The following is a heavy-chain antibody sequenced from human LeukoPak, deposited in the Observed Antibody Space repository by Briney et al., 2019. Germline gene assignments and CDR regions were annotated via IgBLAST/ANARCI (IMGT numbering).Heavy chain of an antibody. V-gene: IGHV5-51*01. Sequence: PGESLKISCKGSGYSFSTYWIGWVRQMPGKGLEWMGIIYPGDSDTRYSPSFQGQVTISADRSISTAYLQWSSLRASDTAIYYCARSLEAAALWSALDVWGQGTVVTVTS. J-gene: IGHJ3*01. CDR1: GYSFSTYW. CDR2: IYPGDSDT. D-gene: IGHD6-13*01. CDR3: ARSLEAAALWSALDV.